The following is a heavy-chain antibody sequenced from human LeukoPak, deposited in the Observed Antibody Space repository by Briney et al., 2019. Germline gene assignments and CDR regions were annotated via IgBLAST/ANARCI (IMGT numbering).Heavy chain of an antibody. J-gene: IGHJ1*01. D-gene: IGHD3-22*01. CDR1: GGPFSDYY. CDR3: ARYYDSRGYYPGTAYFQH. CDR2: INHSGST. V-gene: IGHV4-34*01. Sequence: SETLSLTCAVYGGPFSDYYWTWIRQPPGKGLEWLGEINHSGSTNYNPSLKSRVTISLDTSKNQFSLKLSSVTAADTAVYYCARYYDSRGYYPGTAYFQHWGQGTLVTVSS.